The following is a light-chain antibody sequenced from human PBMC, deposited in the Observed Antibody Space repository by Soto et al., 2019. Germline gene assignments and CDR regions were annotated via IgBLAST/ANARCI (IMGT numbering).Light chain of an antibody. J-gene: IGLJ2*01. V-gene: IGLV2-14*03. CDR2: DVN. Sequence: QSVLTQPASVSGSPGQSITISCTGSRSDIGGYNLVSWYQHHPGKAPKLIIYDVNYRPPGVANRFSGSQSGNTASLTISGLQAEDEADYYCSSYTSRRTVIIGGGTKLTVL. CDR1: RSDIGGYNL. CDR3: SSYTSRRTVI.